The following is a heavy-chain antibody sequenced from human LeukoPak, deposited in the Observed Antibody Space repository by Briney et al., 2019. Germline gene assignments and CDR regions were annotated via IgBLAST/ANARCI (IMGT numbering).Heavy chain of an antibody. V-gene: IGHV3-21*01. D-gene: IGHD6-13*01. CDR1: GFTFSSYG. CDR2: ISTSSSYI. Sequence: PGGSLRLSCAASGFTFSSYGMSWVRQAPGKGLEWVSSISTSSSYIDYADSVKGRFTISRDNAKKSLHLQMNSLRAEDTAVYYCARGAEGIAATDSNFDYWGQGTLVTVSS. J-gene: IGHJ4*02. CDR3: ARGAEGIAATDSNFDY.